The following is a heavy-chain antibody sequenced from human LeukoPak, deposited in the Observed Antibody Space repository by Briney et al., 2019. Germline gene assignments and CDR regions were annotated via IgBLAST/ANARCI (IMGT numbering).Heavy chain of an antibody. D-gene: IGHD6-19*01. CDR3: AKNGGWTFDY. V-gene: IGHV3-7*03. CDR1: GFRFTNYW. CDR2: IKSDGSDK. Sequence: PGGSLRLSCAASGFRFTNYWMTWARQAPGKGLEWVAIIKSDGSDKYYVDSVKGRFTISRDNAKNSLYLQMNSLRAEDTAFYYCAKNGGWTFDYWGQGILVTVSS. J-gene: IGHJ4*02.